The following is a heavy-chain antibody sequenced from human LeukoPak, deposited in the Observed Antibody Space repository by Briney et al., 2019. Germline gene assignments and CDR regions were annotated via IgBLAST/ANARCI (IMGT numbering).Heavy chain of an antibody. J-gene: IGHJ3*02. V-gene: IGHV3-21*06. CDR2: TSTSSSYI. CDR1: GFTFSSYT. CDR3: ARDTYDILTGYYKWAFDI. D-gene: IGHD3-9*01. Sequence: GGSLRLSCAASGFTFSSYTMNRVRQAPGKGLEWVSSTSTSSSYIYYADSVKGRFTISRDNAKNSLYLQMNSLRAEDTAVYYCARDTYDILTGYYKWAFDIWGQGTMVTVSS.